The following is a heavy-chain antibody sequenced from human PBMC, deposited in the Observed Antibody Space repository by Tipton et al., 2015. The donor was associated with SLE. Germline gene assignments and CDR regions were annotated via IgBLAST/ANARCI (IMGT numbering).Heavy chain of an antibody. CDR2: ISWNSGSI. J-gene: IGHJ3*02. Sequence: SLRLSCAASGFTFDDYAMHWVRQAPGKGLEWVSGISWNSGSIGYADSVKGRFTISRDNAKNSLYLQMNSLRAEDTAVYYCASGGAPVGATSGFDIWGQGTMVTVSS. V-gene: IGHV3-9*01. CDR3: ASGGAPVGATSGFDI. D-gene: IGHD1-26*01. CDR1: GFTFDDYA.